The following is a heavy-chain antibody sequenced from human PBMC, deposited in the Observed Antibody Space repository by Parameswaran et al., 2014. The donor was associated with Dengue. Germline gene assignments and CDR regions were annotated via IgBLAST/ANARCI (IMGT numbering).Heavy chain of an antibody. CDR2: IYHSGST. D-gene: IGHD2-2*01. V-gene: IGHV4-4*02. Sequence: ASETLSLTCAVSGGSISSSNWWSWVRQPPGKGLEWIGEIYHSGSTNYNPSLKSRVTISVDMSKNQFSLKLSSVTAADTAVYYCARGQLENYFDYWGQGTLVTVSS. J-gene: IGHJ4*02. CDR3: ARGQLENYFDY. CDR1: GGSISSSNW.